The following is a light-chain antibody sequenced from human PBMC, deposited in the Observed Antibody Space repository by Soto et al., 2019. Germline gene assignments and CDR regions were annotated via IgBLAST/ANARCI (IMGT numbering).Light chain of an antibody. Sequence: EMVLTQSPGTLSLYPGERATLSCRTSQSIISHYLAWYQQKPGQAPRLLIFSTSRRATGVPDRFTGSGSGTDFTLTLNRLEPEDFAVYYCQEYGTSPRPIFGGGSKVEIK. CDR3: QEYGTSPRPI. V-gene: IGKV3-20*01. CDR1: QSIISHY. CDR2: STS. J-gene: IGKJ4*01.